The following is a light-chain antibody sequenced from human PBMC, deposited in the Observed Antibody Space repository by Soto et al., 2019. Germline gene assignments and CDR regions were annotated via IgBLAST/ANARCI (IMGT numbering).Light chain of an antibody. CDR3: QQYVRSPYT. CDR2: GAS. J-gene: IGKJ3*01. V-gene: IGKV3-20*01. CDR1: QSISSTY. Sequence: EIVLTQSPGSLSLSPGERATLSCRASQSISSTYIAWYQQKRGQAPRLLIFGASSRATGIPDSFSGSGSGTDFSLTMSRLEPEDSAVYFCQQYVRSPYTFGPGTKVDIK.